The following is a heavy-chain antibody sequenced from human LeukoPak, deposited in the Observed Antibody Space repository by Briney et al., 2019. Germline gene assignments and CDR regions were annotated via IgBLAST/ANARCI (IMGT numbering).Heavy chain of an antibody. Sequence: SCKASGYTFTSYAMNWVRQAPGKGLEWVAVISYDGSNKYYADSVKGRFTISRDNSKNTLYLQMNSLRAEDTAVYYCARQNSGYDAEFDYWGQGTLVTVSS. CDR1: GYTFTSYA. D-gene: IGHD5-12*01. CDR2: ISYDGSNK. CDR3: ARQNSGYDAEFDY. J-gene: IGHJ4*02. V-gene: IGHV3-30*04.